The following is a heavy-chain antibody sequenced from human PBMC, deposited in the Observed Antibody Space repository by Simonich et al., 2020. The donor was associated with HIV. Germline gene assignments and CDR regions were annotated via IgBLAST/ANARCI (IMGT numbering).Heavy chain of an antibody. J-gene: IGHJ3*01. CDR1: GYTFTDNP. CDR3: AREGAMLDEAFDV. V-gene: IGHV1-2*02. D-gene: IGHD1-1*01. Sequence: QVQLVQSGAEVKNPGASVKVSCKASGYTFTDNPLHWVRQAPGQGLEVMGWINPNSGVKDYAQNFKGRVAMTRDTSMSTAYMELSRPTSDDTAVYFCAREGAMLDEAFDVWGQGTMVTVSS. CDR2: INPNSGVK.